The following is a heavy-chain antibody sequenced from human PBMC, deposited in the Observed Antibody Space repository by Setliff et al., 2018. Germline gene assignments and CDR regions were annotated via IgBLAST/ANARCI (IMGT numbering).Heavy chain of an antibody. CDR3: ARGPPGIAAAGTKIYYYYYMDV. J-gene: IGHJ6*03. CDR2: MNPNTGGT. D-gene: IGHD6-13*01. V-gene: IGHV1-2*02. CDR1: GYTFTGYY. Sequence: GASVKVSCKASGYTFTGYYMHWVRQAPGQGLEWMGWMNPNTGGTTYAQAFQARITMTRDTSISTAYMELSRLRSDDTAVYYCARGPPGIAAAGTKIYYYYYMDVWGKGTTVTVSS.